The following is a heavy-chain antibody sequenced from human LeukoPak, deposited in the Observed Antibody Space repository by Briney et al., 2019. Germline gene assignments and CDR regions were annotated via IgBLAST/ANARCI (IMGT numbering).Heavy chain of an antibody. D-gene: IGHD3-10*01. J-gene: IGHJ6*02. CDR2: ISGSGGST. CDR1: GFTFSSYA. Sequence: GGSLRLSCAASGFTFSSYAMRWVRQAPGKGLEWVSAISGSGGSTYYADSVKGRFTISRDNSKNTLYLQMNSLRAEDTAVYYCAKRGMVRGVISGMDVWGQGTTVTVSS. CDR3: AKRGMVRGVISGMDV. V-gene: IGHV3-23*01.